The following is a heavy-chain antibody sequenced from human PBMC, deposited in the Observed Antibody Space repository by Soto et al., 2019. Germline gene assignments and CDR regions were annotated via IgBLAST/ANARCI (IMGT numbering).Heavy chain of an antibody. CDR1: GFTFSSHA. J-gene: IGHJ4*02. CDR3: AGRSGSSDY. V-gene: IGHV3-23*01. CDR2: ISGGGGST. Sequence: EVQLLESGGGLVQPGGSLRLSCAASGFTFSSHAMSWVRQAPGKGLEWVSAISGGGGSTYYADSVKGRFTISRDNSKNTLYLRMDSLRAEDTAVYYCAGRSGSSDYWGQGTLVTVS. D-gene: IGHD3-10*01.